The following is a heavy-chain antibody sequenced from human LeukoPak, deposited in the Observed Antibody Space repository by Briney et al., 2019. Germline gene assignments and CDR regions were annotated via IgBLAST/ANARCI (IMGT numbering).Heavy chain of an antibody. Sequence: GGSLRLSCAASGFTFSSYSMNWVRQAPGKGLEWVSSISSSSSYIYYADSVKGRFTISRDSAKNSLYLQMNSLRAEDTAVYYCARDSNYYDSKQLDYWGQGTLVTVSS. D-gene: IGHD3-22*01. J-gene: IGHJ4*02. V-gene: IGHV3-21*01. CDR3: ARDSNYYDSKQLDY. CDR2: ISSSSSYI. CDR1: GFTFSSYS.